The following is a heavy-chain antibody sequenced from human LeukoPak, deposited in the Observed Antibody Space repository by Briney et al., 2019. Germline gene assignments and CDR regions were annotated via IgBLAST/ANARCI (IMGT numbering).Heavy chain of an antibody. J-gene: IGHJ4*02. V-gene: IGHV6-1*01. CDR3: ARGHNWGESGFDS. CDR1: GDSVSSNSAA. Sequence: SQTLSLTCAISGDSVSSNSAAWNWIRQSPSRGLEWLGRTYYRSKWYNDYAVFVESRITINPDTSKNQFSLQLNSVTPEDTAVYYCARGHNWGESGFDSWGQGTLVTVSS. CDR2: TYYRSKWYN. D-gene: IGHD1-1*01.